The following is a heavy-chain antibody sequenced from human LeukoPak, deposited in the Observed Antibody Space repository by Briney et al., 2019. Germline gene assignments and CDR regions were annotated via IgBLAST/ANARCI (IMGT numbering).Heavy chain of an antibody. Sequence: PGGSLRLSCVASGFTFSSYAMSWVRQAPGQGLEWVSAISGSASSTYYADSVKGRFTISRDNSKNTLYLQMNSLRAEDTAVYYCAKYLYAYYYYGMDVWGQGATVTVSS. CDR1: GFTFSSYA. CDR3: AKYLYAYYYYGMDV. J-gene: IGHJ6*02. V-gene: IGHV3-23*01. CDR2: ISGSASST. D-gene: IGHD2-8*01.